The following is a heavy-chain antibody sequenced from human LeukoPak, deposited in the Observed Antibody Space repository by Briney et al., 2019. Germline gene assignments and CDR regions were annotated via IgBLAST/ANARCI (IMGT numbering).Heavy chain of an antibody. CDR2: INPSGDGT. D-gene: IGHD1-14*01. Sequence: GASEKVSCKASGHTFTTYYVHLVRQAPGQGLEWMGVINPSGDGTNYPQRFQGRVTLTRDTSTSTVYMELSSLRSEDTAIYYCAKETPNTGWFDPWGQGTLVTVSS. J-gene: IGHJ5*02. CDR1: GHTFTTYY. CDR3: AKETPNTGWFDP. V-gene: IGHV1-46*01.